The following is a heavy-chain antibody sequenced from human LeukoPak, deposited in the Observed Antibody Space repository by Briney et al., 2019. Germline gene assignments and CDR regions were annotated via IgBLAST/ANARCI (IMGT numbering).Heavy chain of an antibody. CDR3: ARDALRSYWYFDL. Sequence: SQTLSLTCTVSGGSISSGDYYWSWIRQPPGKGLEWIGYIYYSGSTYYSPSLKSRVTISVDTSKNQFSLKLSSVTAADTAVYYCARDALRSYWYFDLWGRGTLVTVSS. D-gene: IGHD3-16*01. CDR1: GGSISSGDYY. J-gene: IGHJ2*01. V-gene: IGHV4-30-4*01. CDR2: IYYSGST.